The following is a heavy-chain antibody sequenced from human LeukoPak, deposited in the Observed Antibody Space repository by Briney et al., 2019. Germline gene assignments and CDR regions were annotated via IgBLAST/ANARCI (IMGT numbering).Heavy chain of an antibody. D-gene: IGHD1-26*01. Sequence: ASVTVSCTASGYTLTSYGISWVRQAPGQGLEWMGWISAYNGNTNYAQKLQGRVTMTTDTSTSTAYMELRSLRSDDTAVYYCARDLGATTNYYYYMDVWGKGTTVTVSS. CDR2: ISAYNGNT. J-gene: IGHJ6*03. V-gene: IGHV1-18*01. CDR3: ARDLGATTNYYYYMDV. CDR1: GYTLTSYG.